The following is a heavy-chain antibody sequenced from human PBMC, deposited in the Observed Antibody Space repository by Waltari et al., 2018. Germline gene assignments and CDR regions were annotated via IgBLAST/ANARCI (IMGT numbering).Heavy chain of an antibody. V-gene: IGHV1-69*05. CDR3: ARHQVPAAGGYYYYMDV. J-gene: IGHJ6*03. D-gene: IGHD2-2*01. Sequence: QVQLVQSGAEVKKPGSSVKVSCKASGGTFSSYAISWVRQAPGQGLEWMGGIIPILGTANYAQKFQGRVTSTTDESTSTAYMELSSLRSEDTAVYYCARHQVPAAGGYYYYMDVWGKGTTVTVSS. CDR2: IIPILGTA. CDR1: GGTFSSYA.